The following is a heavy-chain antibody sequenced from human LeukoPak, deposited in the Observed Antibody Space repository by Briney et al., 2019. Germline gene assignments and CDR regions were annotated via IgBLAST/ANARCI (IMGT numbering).Heavy chain of an antibody. CDR3: VKDGYCSSASCYAGHWFDA. V-gene: IGHV3-23*01. J-gene: IGHJ5*02. CDR2: ISGSGGST. Sequence: PGGSLRLSCAASGFTFSTYDMTWVRQAPGKGLEWVSSISGSGGSTYYADSVKGRFTISRDNSKNTVYLQMNSLRPEDTAVYYCVKDGYCSSASCYAGHWFDAWGQGTLVTVSS. D-gene: IGHD2-2*03. CDR1: GFTFSTYD.